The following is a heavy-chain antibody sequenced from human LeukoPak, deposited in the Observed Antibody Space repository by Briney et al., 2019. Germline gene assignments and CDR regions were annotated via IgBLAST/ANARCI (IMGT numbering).Heavy chain of an antibody. CDR3: ARSRQASGLFSS. CDR1: GYAISSGGFS. Sequence: PSETLSLTCTVSGYAISSGGFSWNWIRQPPGKGLEWIGCIYDRGPASYNPSLKSRFTVSVDRPKNQFFLNVTSLTAADTAVYYCARSRQASGLFSSWGQGTLVVVSS. J-gene: IGHJ5*02. CDR2: IYDRGPA. D-gene: IGHD3-10*01. V-gene: IGHV4-30-2*01.